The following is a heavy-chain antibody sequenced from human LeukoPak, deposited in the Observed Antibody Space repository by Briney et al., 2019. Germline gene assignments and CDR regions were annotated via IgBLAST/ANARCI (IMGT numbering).Heavy chain of an antibody. V-gene: IGHV4-59*01. CDR3: ARDSYGSGAYYGMDV. J-gene: IGHJ6*02. D-gene: IGHD3-10*01. Sequence: SDTLSLTCTVSGGSINSYYWSWIRQTPGKRLEWIGYIYSSGSTNYNPSLKSRVTISVDTSKNQFSLNLNSVTAADTAIYYCARDSYGSGAYYGMDVWGQGTTVTVS. CDR2: IYSSGST. CDR1: GGSINSYY.